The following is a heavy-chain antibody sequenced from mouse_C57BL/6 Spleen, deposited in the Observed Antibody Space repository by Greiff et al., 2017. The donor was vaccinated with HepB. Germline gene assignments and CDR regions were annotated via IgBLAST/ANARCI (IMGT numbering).Heavy chain of an antibody. D-gene: IGHD2-2*01. V-gene: IGHV5-2*01. CDR2: ITSDGGST. Sequence: EVKLVESGGGLVQPGESLKLSCESNEYAFPSHDMSWVRKTPEKRLELVAAITSDGGSTYYPDTMERRFIISRDNTRKTLYLQMSSLRSEDTALYYCARKRGYDWYFDVWGTGTTVTVSS. J-gene: IGHJ1*03. CDR1: EYAFPSHD. CDR3: ARKRGYDWYFDV.